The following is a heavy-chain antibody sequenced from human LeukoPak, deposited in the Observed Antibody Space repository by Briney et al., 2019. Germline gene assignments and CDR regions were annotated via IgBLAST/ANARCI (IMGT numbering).Heavy chain of an antibody. D-gene: IGHD3-10*01. CDR3: AREKYRGVIDY. Sequence: SETLSLTCTVSGGSISSYYWSWIRQPPGKGLEWIGYIYYSGSTNYNPSLKSRVTISVDTSKNQFSLKLSSVTAADKAVYYCAREKYRGVIDYWGQGTLVTVSS. J-gene: IGHJ4*02. V-gene: IGHV4-59*01. CDR1: GGSISSYY. CDR2: IYYSGST.